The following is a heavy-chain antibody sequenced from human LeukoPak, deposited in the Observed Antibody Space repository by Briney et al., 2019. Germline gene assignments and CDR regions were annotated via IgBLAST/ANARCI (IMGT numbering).Heavy chain of an antibody. D-gene: IGHD3-22*01. V-gene: IGHV3-23*01. CDR2: ISDSGGST. J-gene: IGHJ4*02. Sequence: GGSLRLSCVASGFAFRNNAMSWVRQAPGKGLEWVSLISDSGGSTNYADSVKGRFTISRDNSKNTLYLQMNTLRAEDTAIYYCASSYGSSTYYPFDYWGQGTLVTVFS. CDR1: GFAFRNNA. CDR3: ASSYGSSTYYPFDY.